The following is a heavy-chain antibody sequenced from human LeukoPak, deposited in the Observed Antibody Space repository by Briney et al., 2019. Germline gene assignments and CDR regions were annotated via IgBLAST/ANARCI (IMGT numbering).Heavy chain of an antibody. V-gene: IGHV3-23*01. J-gene: IGHJ4*02. CDR1: GFTFSSYA. Sequence: GGSLRLSCEASGFTFSSYAMSWVRQAPGKGLEWVSDISASAGSTNYADSVKGRFTISRDNSKNILYLQMNSLTAEDTAVYYCAKNHWILPRYFDPWGQGTLVTVSS. CDR2: ISASAGST. D-gene: IGHD5-18*01. CDR3: AKNHWILPRYFDP.